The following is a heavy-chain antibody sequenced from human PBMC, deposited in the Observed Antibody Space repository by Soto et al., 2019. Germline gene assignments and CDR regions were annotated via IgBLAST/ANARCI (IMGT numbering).Heavy chain of an antibody. CDR2: SSGSSDTA. CDR1: GFTFSSFS. V-gene: IGHV3-48*01. J-gene: IGHJ4*02. CDR3: ARGPAATAFYFDY. Sequence: PGGSLRLSCVASGFTFSSFSINWVRQAPGKGLEWVSYSSGSSDTAYYADSVKGRFTISRDSAKNSLYLQMNSVRVEDTAVYYCARGPAATAFYFDYWGQGTPVTVSS. D-gene: IGHD6-25*01.